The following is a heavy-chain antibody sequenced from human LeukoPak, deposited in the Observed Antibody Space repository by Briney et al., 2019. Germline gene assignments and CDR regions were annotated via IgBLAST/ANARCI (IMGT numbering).Heavy chain of an antibody. Sequence: SETLSLTCTVSGASISNYYWSWIRQPPGKGLEWIGEINHSGSTNYNPSLKSRVTISVDTSKNQFSLKLSSVTAADTAVYYCARGGPEDGRSSGHRATFDYWGQGTLVTVSS. V-gene: IGHV4-34*01. J-gene: IGHJ4*02. CDR2: INHSGST. CDR3: ARGGPEDGRSSGHRATFDY. D-gene: IGHD3-22*01. CDR1: GASISNYY.